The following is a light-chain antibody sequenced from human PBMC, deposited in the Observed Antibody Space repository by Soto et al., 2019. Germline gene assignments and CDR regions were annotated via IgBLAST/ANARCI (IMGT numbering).Light chain of an antibody. Sequence: DIQMTQSPSTLSVSVGDRFTITCRASQTISSWLAWYQQKPGKAPKLLIYKASTLKSGVPSRFSGSGSGTEFTLTISSLQSEDFAVYYCQQYNNWPRTFGQGTKVDIK. J-gene: IGKJ1*01. CDR1: QTISSW. CDR2: KAS. V-gene: IGKV1-5*03. CDR3: QQYNNWPRT.